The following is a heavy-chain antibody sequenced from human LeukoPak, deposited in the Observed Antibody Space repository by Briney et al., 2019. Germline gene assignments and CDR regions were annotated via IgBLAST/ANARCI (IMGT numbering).Heavy chain of an antibody. J-gene: IGHJ4*02. Sequence: GGSLRLSCAASGFTFSNYSMNWVRQAPGKGLEWVSSISTSSTYIYYAASVKGRFTISRDNAKNSLYLQMNSLRAEDTAVYYCARDPTFGVVITSGVFDYWGQGTLVTVSS. D-gene: IGHD3-3*01. V-gene: IGHV3-21*01. CDR1: GFTFSNYS. CDR2: ISTSSTYI. CDR3: ARDPTFGVVITSGVFDY.